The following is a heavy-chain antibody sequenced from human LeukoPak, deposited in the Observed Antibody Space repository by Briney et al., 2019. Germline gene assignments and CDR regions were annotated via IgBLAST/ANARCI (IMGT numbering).Heavy chain of an antibody. CDR2: FDPEDGET. J-gene: IGHJ4*02. CDR1: GYTFTGYY. V-gene: IGHV1-24*01. D-gene: IGHD3-10*01. Sequence: ASVKVSCKASGYTFTGYYMHWVRQAPGQGLEWMGGFDPEDGETIYAQKFQGRVTMTEDTSTDTAYMELSSLRSEDTAVYYCATVRGVIITGFDYWGQGTLVTVSS. CDR3: ATVRGVIITGFDY.